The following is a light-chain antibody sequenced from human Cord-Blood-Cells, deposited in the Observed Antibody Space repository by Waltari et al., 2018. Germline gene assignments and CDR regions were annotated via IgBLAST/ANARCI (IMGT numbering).Light chain of an antibody. CDR2: DVS. CDR1: SIDVGGYNY. J-gene: IGLJ3*02. CDR3: SSYTSSSTWV. V-gene: IGLV2-14*03. Sequence: QSALTQPASVSGSPGQSITISCTGTSIDVGGYNYASWYQQHPGKAPKLMIYDVSNRPSGVSNRFSGSKSGNTASLTISGLQAEDEADYYCSSYTSSSTWVFGGGTKLTVL.